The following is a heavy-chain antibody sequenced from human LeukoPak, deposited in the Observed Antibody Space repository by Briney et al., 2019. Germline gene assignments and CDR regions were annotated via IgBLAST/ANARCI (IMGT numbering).Heavy chain of an antibody. CDR2: INPNSGGT. CDR3: AREDYDRSGYTDY. CDR1: GYTFTGYY. D-gene: IGHD3-22*01. J-gene: IGHJ4*02. Sequence: ASVKVSCTASGYTFTGYYMHWARQAPGQGLEWMGWINPNSGGTNYAQKFQGRVTMTRDTSISTAYMELSRLRSDDTAVYYCAREDYDRSGYTDYWGQGTLVTVSS. V-gene: IGHV1-2*02.